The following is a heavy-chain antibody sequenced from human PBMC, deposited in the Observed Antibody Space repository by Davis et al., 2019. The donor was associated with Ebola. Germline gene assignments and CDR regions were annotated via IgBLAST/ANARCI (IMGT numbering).Heavy chain of an antibody. CDR3: AKWGGSGSMDV. CDR2: ISWNSGSI. Sequence: PGGSLRLSCAASGFTFDDYAMHWVRQAPGKGLEWVSGISWNSGSIGYADSVKGRFTISRDNAKNSLYLQMNSLRAEDTALYYCAKWGGSGSMDVWGQGTTVTVSS. J-gene: IGHJ6*02. D-gene: IGHD3-10*01. CDR1: GFTFDDYA. V-gene: IGHV3-9*01.